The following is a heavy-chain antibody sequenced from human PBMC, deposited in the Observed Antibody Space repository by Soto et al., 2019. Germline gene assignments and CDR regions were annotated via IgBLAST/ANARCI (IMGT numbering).Heavy chain of an antibody. CDR3: ARELELERRLDY. CDR1: GGTFSSYA. Sequence: EASVKVSCKASGGTFSSYASSWVRQAPGQGLEWMGIINPSGGSTSYAQKFQGRVTMTRDTSTSTVYMELSSLRSEDTAVYYCARELELERRLDYWGQGTLVTVPS. J-gene: IGHJ4*02. V-gene: IGHV1-46*01. CDR2: INPSGGST. D-gene: IGHD1-1*01.